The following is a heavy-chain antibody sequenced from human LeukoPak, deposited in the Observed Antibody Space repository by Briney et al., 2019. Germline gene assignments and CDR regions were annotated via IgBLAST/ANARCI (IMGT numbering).Heavy chain of an antibody. CDR2: MNPNSGST. V-gene: IGHV1-8*02. CDR1: GYTFTSYG. CDR3: ARVVWNDGTDAFDI. J-gene: IGHJ3*02. Sequence: ASVKVSCKASGYTFTSYGISWVRQATGQGLEWMGWMNPNSGSTGYAQKFQGRVTMTRTTSISTAYMELSSLKSEDTAVYYCARVVWNDGTDAFDIWGQGTMVTVSS. D-gene: IGHD1-1*01.